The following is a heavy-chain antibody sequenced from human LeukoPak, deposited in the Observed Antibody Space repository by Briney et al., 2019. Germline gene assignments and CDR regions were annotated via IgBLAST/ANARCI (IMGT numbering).Heavy chain of an antibody. CDR1: GGSISSYY. CDR3: ARRRSGYCSGGSCYSGTPVDWFDP. V-gene: IGHV4-59*08. D-gene: IGHD2-15*01. CDR2: IYYSGST. J-gene: IGHJ5*02. Sequence: SETLSLTCTVSGGSISSYYWSWIRQPPGKGLEGIGYIYYSGSTNYNPSLKSRVTISVDTSKNQFSLKLSSVTAADTAVYYCARRRSGYCSGGSCYSGTPVDWFDPWGQGTLVTVSS.